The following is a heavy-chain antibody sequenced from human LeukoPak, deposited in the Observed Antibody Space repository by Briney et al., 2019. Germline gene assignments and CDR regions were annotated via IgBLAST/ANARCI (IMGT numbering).Heavy chain of an antibody. Sequence: KPSETLSLTCAVYGGSFSDYYWSWIRQPPGKGLEWIAEINHSGSTNYNPSLKSRVTISVDTSKNQFSLKLSSVTAADTAVYYCAREFPKLGYDFWSGYYTGLNWFDPWGQGTLVTVSS. CDR2: INHSGST. J-gene: IGHJ5*02. D-gene: IGHD3-3*01. CDR3: AREFPKLGYDFWSGYYTGLNWFDP. V-gene: IGHV4-34*01. CDR1: GGSFSDYY.